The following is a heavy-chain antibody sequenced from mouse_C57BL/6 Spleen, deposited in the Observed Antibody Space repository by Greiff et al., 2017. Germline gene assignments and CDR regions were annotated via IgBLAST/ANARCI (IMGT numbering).Heavy chain of an antibody. J-gene: IGHJ2*01. CDR1: GFSFNTSA. V-gene: IGHV10-1*01. CDR2: IRSKSNNYAK. D-gene: IGHD1-1*02. CDR3: VRQSPYGLNYFDY. Sequence: EVQLVESGGGLVQPKGSLKLSCAASGFSFNTSAMNWVRQAPGKGLEWVARIRSKSNNYAKYYADSVKDRFTICKDDSESMLYLQMNNLKTEDTAMYYWVRQSPYGLNYFDYWGQGTTLTVST.